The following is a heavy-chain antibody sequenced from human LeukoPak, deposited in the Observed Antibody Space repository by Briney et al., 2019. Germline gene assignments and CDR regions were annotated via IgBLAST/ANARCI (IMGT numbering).Heavy chain of an antibody. CDR3: VSGYYSNFDY. V-gene: IGHV4-39*01. D-gene: IGHD3-22*01. J-gene: IGHJ4*02. Sequence: PSETLSLTCTVSGGSISSSSYYWGWIRQPPGKGLEWIGSIYSSGSTYYNPSLKSQVTISVDTSKNQFSLKLSSVTAADTAVYYCVSGYYSNFDYWGQGTLVTVSS. CDR1: GGSISSSSYY. CDR2: IYSSGST.